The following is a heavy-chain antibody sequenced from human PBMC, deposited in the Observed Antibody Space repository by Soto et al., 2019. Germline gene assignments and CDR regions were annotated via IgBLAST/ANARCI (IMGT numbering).Heavy chain of an antibody. CDR2: INHSGST. D-gene: IGHD2-2*01. J-gene: IGHJ4*02. V-gene: IGHV4-34*01. Sequence: QVQLQQWGAGLLKPSETLSLTCAVYGGSFSGYYWSWIRQPPGKGLEWIGEINHSGSTNYNPSLKSRVTISVDTSKNQFSLKLSSVTAADTAVYYCARAAPARHIDYWGQGTLVTVSS. CDR1: GGSFSGYY. CDR3: ARAAPARHIDY.